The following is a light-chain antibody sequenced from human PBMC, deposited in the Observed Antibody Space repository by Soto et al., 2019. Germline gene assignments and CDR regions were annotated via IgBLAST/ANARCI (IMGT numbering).Light chain of an antibody. CDR2: TNN. V-gene: IGLV1-44*01. CDR3: ATWDDSLSTYV. CDR1: SSNIGTNT. Sequence: QLVLTQPPSASGTPGQRVTISCSGSSSNIGTNTVNWYQCLPGTAPRLLIYTNNQRPSGVPDRFSVSKSGTSASLAISGLQSEDEADYYCATWDDSLSTYVFGAGTKVTVL. J-gene: IGLJ1*01.